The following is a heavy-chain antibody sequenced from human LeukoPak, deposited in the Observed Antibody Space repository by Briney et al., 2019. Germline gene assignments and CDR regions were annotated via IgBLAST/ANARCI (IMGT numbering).Heavy chain of an antibody. CDR1: GDSINSYY. D-gene: IGHD4-17*01. Sequence: SETLSLTCSVSGDSINSYYWSWIRQPPGKGLEWIGYIYYSGSTNYNPSLKSRLTISVDTSKNQFSLKLTSVTTADTAVYYCARSDYGDYVKWYFDLWGRGTLVTVSS. CDR2: IYYSGST. V-gene: IGHV4-59*01. CDR3: ARSDYGDYVKWYFDL. J-gene: IGHJ2*01.